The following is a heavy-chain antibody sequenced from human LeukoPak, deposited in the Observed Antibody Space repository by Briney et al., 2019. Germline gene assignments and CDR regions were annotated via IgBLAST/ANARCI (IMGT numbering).Heavy chain of an antibody. D-gene: IGHD1-1*01. CDR3: ARDRRTNWNFDY. J-gene: IGHJ4*02. Sequence: SETLSLTCTVSGGSISSSSYYWGWIRQPPGKGLEWIGSIYYSGSTYYNPSLKSRVTISVDTSKNQFSLKLSSVTAADTAVYYCARDRRTNWNFDYWGQGTLVTVSS. CDR2: IYYSGST. V-gene: IGHV4-39*07. CDR1: GGSISSSSYY.